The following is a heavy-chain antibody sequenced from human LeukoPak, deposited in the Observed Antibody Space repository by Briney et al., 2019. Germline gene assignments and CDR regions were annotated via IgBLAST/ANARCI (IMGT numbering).Heavy chain of an antibody. Sequence: GGSLRLSCAASGFSFSNYAMSWVRQAPGKGLEWVSAISGRGANTYYADSVKGRFTISRDNSKNTLYMQMNSLRAEDTALYYCAKEPSQSGYLNYWGQGTLVTVSS. V-gene: IGHV3-23*01. J-gene: IGHJ4*02. CDR1: GFSFSNYA. D-gene: IGHD3-3*01. CDR2: ISGRGANT. CDR3: AKEPSQSGYLNY.